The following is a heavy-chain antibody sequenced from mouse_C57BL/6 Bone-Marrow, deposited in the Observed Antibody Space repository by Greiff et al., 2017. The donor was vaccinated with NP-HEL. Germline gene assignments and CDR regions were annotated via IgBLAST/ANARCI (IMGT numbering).Heavy chain of an antibody. CDR2: IDPSDSYT. D-gene: IGHD3-2*02. CDR3: ARGECRQLRLRSFDY. J-gene: IGHJ2*01. V-gene: IGHV1-69*01. CDR1: GYTFTSYW. Sequence: VQLQQPGAELVMPGASVKLSCKASGYTFTSYWMHWVKQRPGQGLEWIGEIDPSDSYTNYNQKFKGKSTLTVDKSSSTAYMQLSSLTSEDSAVYYCARGECRQLRLRSFDYWGQGTTLTVSS.